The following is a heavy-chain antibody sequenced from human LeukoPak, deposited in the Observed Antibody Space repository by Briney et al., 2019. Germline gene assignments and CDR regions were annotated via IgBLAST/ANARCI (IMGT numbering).Heavy chain of an antibody. D-gene: IGHD1-26*01. CDR2: IYYSGST. Sequence: SETLSLTCTVSDDSISDYYWGWIRQPPGKGLEWIGSIYYSGSTYYNPSLKSRVTISVDTSKNQFSLKLSSVTAADTAVYYCARLYSGSYDGWFDPWGQGTLVTVSS. J-gene: IGHJ5*02. V-gene: IGHV4-39*07. CDR1: DDSISDYY. CDR3: ARLYSGSYDGWFDP.